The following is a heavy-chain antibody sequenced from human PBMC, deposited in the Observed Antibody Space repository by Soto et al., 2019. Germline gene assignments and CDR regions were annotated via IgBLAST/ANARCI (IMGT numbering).Heavy chain of an antibody. CDR3: VRDRDIYRDMVHADL. CDR1: GFTISGCS. CDR2: ITIRTGNT. Sequence: GVLRLSCEASGFTISGCSMNWVRQAPGKGLEWLAYITIRTGNTVYADSVRGRFTISADNAENSVFLQMNSLRDEDTAVYFCVRDRDIYRDMVHADLWGQGT. J-gene: IGHJ4*01. V-gene: IGHV3-48*02. D-gene: IGHD5-18*01.